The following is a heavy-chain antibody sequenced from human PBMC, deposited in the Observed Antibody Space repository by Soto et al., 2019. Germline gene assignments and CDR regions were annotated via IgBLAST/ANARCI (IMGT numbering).Heavy chain of an antibody. CDR2: ISSSSSYI. V-gene: IGHV3-21*01. CDR3: ARDSPPPYSSLQYYYYYYGMDV. J-gene: IGHJ6*02. Sequence: LTRSGAASGCTFSSYSMNWVRQAPWKGLEWVSSISSSSSYIYYADSVKGRFTISRDNAKNSLYLQMNSLRAEDTAVYYCARDSPPPYSSLQYYYYYYGMDVWGQGTTVTVSS. D-gene: IGHD6-6*01. CDR1: GCTFSSYS.